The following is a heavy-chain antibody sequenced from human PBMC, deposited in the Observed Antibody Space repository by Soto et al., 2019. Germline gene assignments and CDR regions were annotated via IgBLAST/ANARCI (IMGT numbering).Heavy chain of an antibody. CDR3: ARAEGYYGSGTFFYYFDN. V-gene: IGHV1-2*02. CDR1: GYTFTGYY. J-gene: IGHJ4*02. CDR2: INPNSGGT. D-gene: IGHD3-10*01. Sequence: QVQLVQSGAEVKKPGASVKVSCKASGYTFTGYYMHWVRQAPGQGLEWMGWINPNSGGTNSAQKFQGRVTMARDTSISTACMELSRLTSDDSAVYYCARAEGYYGSGTFFYYFDNWGQGTLVTVSS.